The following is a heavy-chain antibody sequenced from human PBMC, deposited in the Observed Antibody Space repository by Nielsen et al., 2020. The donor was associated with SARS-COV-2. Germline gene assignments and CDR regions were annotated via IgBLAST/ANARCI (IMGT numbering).Heavy chain of an antibody. CDR2: IYYSGST. J-gene: IGHJ4*02. D-gene: IGHD6-19*01. Sequence: SETLSLTCTVSGGSISGSSYYWGWIRQPPGKGLEWIGSIYYSGSTYYNPSLKSRFTISVDTSKNQFSLKLSSVTAADTAVYYCARDGYAVAGLAFDYWGQGTLVTVSS. V-gene: IGHV4-39*07. CDR3: ARDGYAVAGLAFDY. CDR1: GGSISGSSYY.